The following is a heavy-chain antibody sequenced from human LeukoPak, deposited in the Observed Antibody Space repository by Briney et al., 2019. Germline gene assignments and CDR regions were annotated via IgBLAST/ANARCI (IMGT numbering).Heavy chain of an antibody. V-gene: IGHV4-4*02. J-gene: IGHJ3*02. CDR1: GGSLSRSNW. D-gene: IGHD2-2*02. CDR3: ARHLAAIPHSHSNDAFDI. Sequence: SGTLSLTCAVSGGSLSRSNWWGWVRQPPGKGLEGVVEIYHNGSSNYNPSLKSRVTISVDTSKNQFSLKLSSVTAADTAVYYCARHLAAIPHSHSNDAFDIWGQGTMVTVSS. CDR2: IYHNGSS.